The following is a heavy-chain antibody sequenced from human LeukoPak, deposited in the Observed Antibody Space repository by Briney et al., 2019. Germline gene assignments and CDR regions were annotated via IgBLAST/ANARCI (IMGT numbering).Heavy chain of an antibody. J-gene: IGHJ4*02. V-gene: IGHV3-23*01. CDR2: IGVSGGST. CDR3: AKLSDFWSGYFDY. Sequence: GGSLRLSCAASGFTFSGYAMTWVRQAPGKGLEWVSTIGVSGGSTFYADSVKGRFTNSRDNSKNTLYLQMNSLRVEDTAVYYCAKLSDFWSGYFDYWGQGTLVTVSS. D-gene: IGHD3-3*01. CDR1: GFTFSGYA.